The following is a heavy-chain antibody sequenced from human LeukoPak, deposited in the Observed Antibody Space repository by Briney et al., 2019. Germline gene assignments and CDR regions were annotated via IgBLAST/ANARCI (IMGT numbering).Heavy chain of an antibody. CDR1: GYTFTGYY. CDR3: AIVMITFGGVIDP. Sequence: ASVKVSCKASGYTFTGYYMHWVRQAPGQGLEWMGWINPNSGGTNYAQKFQGRVTMTRDTSISTAYMELSRLRSDDTAVYYCAIVMITFGGVIDPWGHGTLVTVSS. V-gene: IGHV1-2*02. D-gene: IGHD3-16*01. CDR2: INPNSGGT. J-gene: IGHJ5*02.